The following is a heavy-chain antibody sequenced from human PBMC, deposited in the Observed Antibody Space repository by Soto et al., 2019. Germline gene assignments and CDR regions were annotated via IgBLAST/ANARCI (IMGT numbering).Heavy chain of an antibody. D-gene: IGHD6-19*01. Sequence: ASVKVSCKASRVSFSKFIVTWVRQAPVLVLEWVVGIIPIFGTANYAQKFQGRVTITADESTSTPYMEVNNLRSEDTAVYYCAKVRYSSPMGYCYGMEVWGQGTTVTLSS. CDR2: IIPIFGTA. J-gene: IGHJ6*02. V-gene: IGHV1-69*13. CDR1: RVSFSKFI. CDR3: AKVRYSSPMGYCYGMEV.